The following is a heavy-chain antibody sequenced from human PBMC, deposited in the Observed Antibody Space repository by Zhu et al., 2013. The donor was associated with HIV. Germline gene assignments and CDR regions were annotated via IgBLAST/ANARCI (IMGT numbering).Heavy chain of an antibody. D-gene: IGHD6-19*01. J-gene: IGHJ3*02. CDR3: ARGRQWLVRRMAFDI. CDR2: ISYDGSNK. Sequence: VQLVESGGGVVQPGRSLRLSCAASGFTFSSYAMHWVRQAPGKGLEWVAVISYDGSNKYYADSVKGRFTISRDNSKNTLYLQMNSLRAEDTAVYYCARGRQWLVRRMAFDIWGQGDNGHRL. V-gene: IGHV3-30-3*01. CDR1: GFTFSSYA.